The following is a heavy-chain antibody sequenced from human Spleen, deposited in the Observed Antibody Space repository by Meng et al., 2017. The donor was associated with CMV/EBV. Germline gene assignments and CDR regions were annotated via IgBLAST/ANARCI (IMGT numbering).Heavy chain of an antibody. Sequence: SLKISCAASGFTFDDYAVHWVRQAPGKGLEWVSGISWNSGNIGYADSVKGRFTISRDNAKNSLYLQMNSLRAEDTALYYCAKASASYSNYYYGMDVWGQGTTVTVSS. J-gene: IGHJ6*02. V-gene: IGHV3-9*01. CDR3: AKASASYSNYYYGMDV. D-gene: IGHD4-11*01. CDR1: GFTFDDYA. CDR2: ISWNSGNI.